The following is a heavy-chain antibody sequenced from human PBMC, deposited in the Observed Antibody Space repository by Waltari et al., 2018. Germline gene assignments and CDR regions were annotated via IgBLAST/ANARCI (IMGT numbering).Heavy chain of an antibody. V-gene: IGHV3-23*01. Sequence: QAPGKGLEWVSAISGSGGSTYYADSVKGRFTISRDNSKNTLYLQMNSLRAEDTAVYYCAKEVDTAMVVTLDYGDFGAVRGKGFDYWGQGTLVTVSS. D-gene: IGHD5-18*01. CDR2: ISGSGGST. CDR3: AKEVDTAMVVTLDYGDFGAVRGKGFDY. J-gene: IGHJ4*02.